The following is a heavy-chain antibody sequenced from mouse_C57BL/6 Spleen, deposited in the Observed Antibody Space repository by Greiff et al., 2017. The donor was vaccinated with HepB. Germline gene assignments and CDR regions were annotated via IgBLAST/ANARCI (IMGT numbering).Heavy chain of an antibody. D-gene: IGHD2-5*01. J-gene: IGHJ2*01. V-gene: IGHV1-15*01. Sequence: QVQLQQSGAELVRPGASVTLSCKASGYTFTDYEMHWVKQTPVHGLEWIGAIDPETGGTAYNQKFKGKAILTADKSSSTAYMELRSLTSEDSAVYYCTTRSLYSNYGGDYWGQGTTLTVSS. CDR1: GYTFTDYE. CDR3: TTRSLYSNYGGDY. CDR2: IDPETGGT.